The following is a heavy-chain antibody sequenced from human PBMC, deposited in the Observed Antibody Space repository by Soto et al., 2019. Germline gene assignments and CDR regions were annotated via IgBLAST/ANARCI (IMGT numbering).Heavy chain of an antibody. Sequence: SVKVSCKASGGTFSSYTISWVRQAPGQGLEWMGRIIPILGIANYAQKFQGSVTITADKSTSTAYMELSSLRSEDTAVYYCAHAKDIVVVPAAMDYYYYYMDVWGKGTTVTVSS. CDR2: IIPILGIA. V-gene: IGHV1-69*02. J-gene: IGHJ6*03. CDR1: GGTFSSYT. CDR3: AHAKDIVVVPAAMDYYYYYMDV. D-gene: IGHD2-2*01.